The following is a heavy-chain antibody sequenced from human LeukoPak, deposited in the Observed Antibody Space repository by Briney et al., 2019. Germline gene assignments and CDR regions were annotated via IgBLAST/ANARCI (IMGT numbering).Heavy chain of an antibody. J-gene: IGHJ4*02. CDR2: ISGYNGNA. D-gene: IGHD3-22*01. V-gene: IGHV1-18*01. CDR3: ARDLTHRRNYDNSGYQIVPDV. CDR1: GYIFTNFG. Sequence: ASVKVFCNGSGYIFTNFGINLGRQARGQGLEWVGWISGYNGNATYVQKFQGRVTMITKTSTNIAYMEHRNLRSDETAADYCARDLTHRRNYDNSGYQIVPDVWGKGTLVTVSS.